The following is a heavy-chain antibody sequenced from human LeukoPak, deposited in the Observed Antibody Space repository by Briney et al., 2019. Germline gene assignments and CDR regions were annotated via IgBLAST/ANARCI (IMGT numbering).Heavy chain of an antibody. J-gene: IGHJ3*02. CDR3: ARDSGRDDYGDYAGAFDI. D-gene: IGHD4-17*01. V-gene: IGHV1-2*02. Sequence: ASVKVSCKASGYTFTGYYMHWVRQAPGQGLEWMGWINPNRGSTHYAQKFQGRVTMTRDTSISTAYMELSRLGSDDTAVYYCARDSGRDDYGDYAGAFDIWGQGTMVTVSS. CDR1: GYTFTGYY. CDR2: INPNRGST.